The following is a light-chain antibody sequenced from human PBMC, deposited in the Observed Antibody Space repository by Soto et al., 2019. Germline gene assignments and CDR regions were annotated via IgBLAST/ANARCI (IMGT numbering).Light chain of an antibody. Sequence: QSALTQPASVSGSPGQSISISCTGSSSDVGSYTFVSWYQHHPGKAPKLIIYEGTKRPSGVDSRFSGSKSGNTASLTISGLQAEDEADYHCCSVAGGFHVFGSGTKLTVL. CDR2: EGT. J-gene: IGLJ1*01. CDR3: CSVAGGFHV. V-gene: IGLV2-23*01. CDR1: SSDVGSYTF.